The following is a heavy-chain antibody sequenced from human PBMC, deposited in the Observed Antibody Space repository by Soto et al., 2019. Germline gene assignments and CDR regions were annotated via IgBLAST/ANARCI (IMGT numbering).Heavy chain of an antibody. D-gene: IGHD3-10*01. J-gene: IGHJ4*02. Sequence: SVKVSCKASGCTFTRSAVQWVRQARGQPREWIGWIFVXSGNTXYAKKFKERVXXTREMYTXXDYIELRSMGSEDTAVYYCAAGLWFGELLAVDYWGQGTLATVSS. V-gene: IGHV1-58*01. CDR1: GCTFTRSA. CDR2: IFVXSGNT. CDR3: AAGLWFGELLAVDY.